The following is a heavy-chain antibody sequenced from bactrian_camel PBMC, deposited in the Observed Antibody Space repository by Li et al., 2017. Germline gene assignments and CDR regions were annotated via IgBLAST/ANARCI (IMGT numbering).Heavy chain of an antibody. CDR2: ISGGSEST. CDR1: GSTSSSRW. V-gene: IGHV3S53*01. D-gene: IGHD5*01. CDR3: AAARTLTDWVRGPAY. J-gene: IGHJ4*01. Sequence: VQLVESGGGSAQTGGSLRLSCAGSGSTSSSRWMGWFRQASGKEREKVAAISGGSESTQYADSVKGRFTISRDNAKNTVYLQMSSLKPEDTAMYYCAAARTLTDWVRGPAYWGQGTQVTVS.